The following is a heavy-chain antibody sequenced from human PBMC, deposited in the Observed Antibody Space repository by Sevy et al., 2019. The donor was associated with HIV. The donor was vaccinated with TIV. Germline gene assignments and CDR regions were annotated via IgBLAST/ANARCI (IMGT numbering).Heavy chain of an antibody. CDR3: ARADYGDYSGEFDY. D-gene: IGHD4-17*01. CDR2: ISYDGSNK. CDR1: GITFSSHA. J-gene: IGHJ4*02. V-gene: IGHV3-30-3*01. Sequence: GGSLRLSCAASGITFSSHAMHWVRQAPGKGLEWVTIISYDGSNKYYADSMKGRFTISRDNSKNTLYLQMNSLRAEDTAVYYCARADYGDYSGEFDYWGQGTLVTVSS.